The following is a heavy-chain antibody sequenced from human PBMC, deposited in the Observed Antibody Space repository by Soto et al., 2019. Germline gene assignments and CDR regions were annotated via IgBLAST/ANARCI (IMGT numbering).Heavy chain of an antibody. V-gene: IGHV3-30*18. Sequence: GGSLRLSCAASGFTFSSYGMHWVRQAPGKGLEWVAVISYDGSNKYYADAVKGRFTISRDSSKNTLYLEMNSLRPEDTAVYYCAKGEYYYGSGSPYYGMDVWGQGTTVTVSS. D-gene: IGHD3-10*01. CDR2: ISYDGSNK. CDR3: AKGEYYYGSGSPYYGMDV. J-gene: IGHJ6*02. CDR1: GFTFSSYG.